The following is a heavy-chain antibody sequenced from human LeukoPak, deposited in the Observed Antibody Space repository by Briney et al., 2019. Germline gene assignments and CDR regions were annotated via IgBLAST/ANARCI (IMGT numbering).Heavy chain of an antibody. CDR2: ISSSGSTI. CDR1: GFTFSSYG. J-gene: IGHJ4*02. Sequence: TGGSLRLSCAASGFTFSSYGMHWVRQAPGMGLEWLSYISSSGSTIYYADSVKGRFTISRDSANNSLYLQMNGLRAEDTAVYFCARKTYGSEFYVDYWGQGTLVTVSS. CDR3: ARKTYGSEFYVDY. D-gene: IGHD3-10*01. V-gene: IGHV3-48*04.